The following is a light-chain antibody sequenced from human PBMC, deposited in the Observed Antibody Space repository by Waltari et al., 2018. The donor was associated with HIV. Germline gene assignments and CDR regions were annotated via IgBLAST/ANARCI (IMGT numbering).Light chain of an antibody. CDR1: NSNIGAAYD. V-gene: IGLV1-40*01. CDR2: GNN. J-gene: IGLJ2*01. CDR3: QSYDSSLSGSV. Sequence: QSVLTQPPSVSGAPGQRVTISCTGSNSNIGAAYDVHWFQQLPGTAPKLVNYGNNNLPSGVPDRSPCAKSGPSASLAISGLQAEDEADYYCQSYDSSLSGSVFGGGTKLTVL.